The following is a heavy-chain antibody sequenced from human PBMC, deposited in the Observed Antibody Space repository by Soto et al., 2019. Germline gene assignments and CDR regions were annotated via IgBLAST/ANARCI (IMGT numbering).Heavy chain of an antibody. Sequence: PVGSLSLSCAASGFTFIDYYMSWIRQAPGKGLEWVSYISSSSTYTNYADSVKGRFTISRDNAKNSLYLQMNSLRADDTAVYYCVKGGACSGGTCYVGLFDYWGQGALVTVSS. CDR2: ISSSSTYT. CDR3: VKGGACSGGTCYVGLFDY. V-gene: IGHV3-11*06. CDR1: GFTFIDYY. J-gene: IGHJ4*02. D-gene: IGHD2-15*01.